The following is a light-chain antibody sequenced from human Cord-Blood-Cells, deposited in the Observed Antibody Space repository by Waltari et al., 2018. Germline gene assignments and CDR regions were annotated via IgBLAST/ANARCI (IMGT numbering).Light chain of an antibody. CDR3: NSRDSSGNHWV. V-gene: IGLV3-19*01. Sequence: SSELTQDPAVSVALGQTVRITCQGDSLRSYYASWYQQKPGQAHVLVIYGKNNRPSGIPYRFSGSRSGNLASLTIPGAQAEAEADYCGNSRDSSGNHWVFGGGTKLTVL. J-gene: IGLJ3*02. CDR1: SLRSYY. CDR2: GKN.